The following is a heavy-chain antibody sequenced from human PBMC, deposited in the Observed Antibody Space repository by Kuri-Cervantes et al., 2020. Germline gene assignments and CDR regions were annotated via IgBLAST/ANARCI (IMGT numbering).Heavy chain of an antibody. V-gene: IGHV4-61*08. J-gene: IGHJ4*02. CDR2: IYYSGST. CDR1: GGSISSGDYY. CDR3: AREGGYSGYGYFDY. Sequence: ESLKTSCTVSGGSISSGDYYWSWIRQPPGKGLEWIGYIYYSGSTNYNPSLKSRVTISVDTSKNQFSLKLSSVTAADTAVYYCAREGGYSGYGYFDYWGQGTLVTVSS. D-gene: IGHD5-12*01.